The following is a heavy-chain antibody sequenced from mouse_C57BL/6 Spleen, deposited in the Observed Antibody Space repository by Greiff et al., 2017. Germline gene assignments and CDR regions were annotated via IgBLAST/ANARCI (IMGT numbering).Heavy chain of an antibody. CDR2: IYPRDGST. Sequence: VHLVESGPELVKPGASVKLSCKASGYTFTSYDINWVKQRPGQGLEWIGWIYPRDGSTKYNEKLKGKATLTVDTSSSTAYMELHSLTSEDSAVYFCARSGYYGSSWYFDVWGTGTTVTVSS. D-gene: IGHD1-1*01. CDR1: GYTFTSYD. CDR3: ARSGYYGSSWYFDV. V-gene: IGHV1-85*01. J-gene: IGHJ1*03.